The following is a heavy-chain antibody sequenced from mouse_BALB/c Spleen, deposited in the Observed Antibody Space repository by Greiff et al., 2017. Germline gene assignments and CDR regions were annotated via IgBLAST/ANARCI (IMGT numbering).Heavy chain of an antibody. CDR3: ARSDRYDAGYAMDY. V-gene: IGHV3-8*02. D-gene: IGHD2-14*01. J-gene: IGHJ4*01. CDR1: GDSITSGY. Sequence: EVMLVESGPSLVKPSQTLSLTCSVTGDSITSGYWNWIRKFPGNKLEYMGYISYSGSTYYNPSLKSRISITRDTSKNQYYLQLNSVTTEDTATYYCARSDRYDAGYAMDYWGQGTSVTVSS. CDR2: ISYSGST.